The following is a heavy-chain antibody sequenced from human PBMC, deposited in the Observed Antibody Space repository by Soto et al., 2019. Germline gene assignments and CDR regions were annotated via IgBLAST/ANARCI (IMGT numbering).Heavy chain of an antibody. J-gene: IGHJ4*02. Sequence: EVQLVESGGGLVKPGGSLRLSCAASGFTFSTAWMTWVRQAPGKGLDWLGRIKSKADGGQTDYPTPVKGRFTISRDDSNNTLYLQIDSLKTEDTAVYYCSTVRGYTGGYWGQGTLVTVSS. D-gene: IGHD3-16*02. CDR2: IKSKADGGQT. V-gene: IGHV3-15*01. CDR3: STVRGYTGGY. CDR1: GFTFSTAW.